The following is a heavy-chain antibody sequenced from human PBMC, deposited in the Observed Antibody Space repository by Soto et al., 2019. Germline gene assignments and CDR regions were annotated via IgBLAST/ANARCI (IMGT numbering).Heavy chain of an antibody. Sequence: VSCKASGYTFTSYDINWVRQATGQGLEWMGWMNPNSGNTGYAQKFQGRVTMTRNTSISTAYMELSSLRSEDTAVYYCARSSPIVVVVAATPSFDYWGQGTLVTVSS. CDR2: MNPNSGNT. J-gene: IGHJ4*02. CDR1: GYTFTSYD. D-gene: IGHD2-15*01. CDR3: ARSSPIVVVVAATPSFDY. V-gene: IGHV1-8*01.